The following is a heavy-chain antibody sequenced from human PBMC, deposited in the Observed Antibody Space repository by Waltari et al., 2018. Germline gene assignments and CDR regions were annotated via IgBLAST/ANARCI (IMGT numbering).Heavy chain of an antibody. D-gene: IGHD3-22*01. J-gene: IGHJ4*02. V-gene: IGHV3-43*01. CDR3: AKGLHYYDSSASPY. CDR2: ISWDGGRT. Sequence: EVQLVESGGVVVQPGGSLRLSCAASGFNFDDYTMHWVRQGPGKGLEWVSLISWDGGRTNYADSVKGRFTVSRDNSKNSLYLQMHRLRTEDTALYYCAKGLHYYDSSASPYWGQGTLVIVSS. CDR1: GFNFDDYT.